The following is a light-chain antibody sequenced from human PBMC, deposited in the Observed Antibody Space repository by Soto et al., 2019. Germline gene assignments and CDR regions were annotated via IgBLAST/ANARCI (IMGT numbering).Light chain of an antibody. V-gene: IGKV1-17*03. CDR2: GAS. CDR3: LQHNSYPPT. J-gene: IGKJ5*01. CDR1: QCIRNY. Sequence: DIQLTHSPSFLSASVGCRFTITCRASQCIRNYLAWFQQKPGKVPKRLIYGASSLQSGVPSRFSGTGSGTEFTITISSLQTEDFATYYCLQHNSYPPTFGQGTRLEIK.